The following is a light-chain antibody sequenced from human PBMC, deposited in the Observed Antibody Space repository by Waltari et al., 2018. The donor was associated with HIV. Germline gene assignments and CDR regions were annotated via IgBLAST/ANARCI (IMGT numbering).Light chain of an antibody. J-gene: IGLJ2*01. CDR2: GTM. Sequence: QSVLTQPPSTSGTPGQRVTISCTGSWSNIGSNHVYWYHQLPGTAPKALLYGTMQRSSGVPDRFSGSKSGTSASLAISGLRPEDEADYYCAAWDDRLNAVVFGGGTKLTV. CDR3: AAWDDRLNAVV. CDR1: WSNIGSNH. V-gene: IGLV1-47*01.